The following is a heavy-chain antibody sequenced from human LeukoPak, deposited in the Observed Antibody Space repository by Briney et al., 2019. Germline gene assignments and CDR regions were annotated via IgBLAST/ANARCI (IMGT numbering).Heavy chain of an antibody. CDR3: ARVVAAAGPLDY. J-gene: IGHJ4*02. V-gene: IGHV4-38-2*02. CDR1: GYSISSGYY. Sequence: SETLSLTCTVSGYSISSGYYWGWIRQPPGKGLEWIGSIYHSGSTYYNPSLKSRVTISVDTSKNQFSLKLSSVTAADTAVYYCARVVAAAGPLDYWGQGTLVTVSS. CDR2: IYHSGST. D-gene: IGHD6-13*01.